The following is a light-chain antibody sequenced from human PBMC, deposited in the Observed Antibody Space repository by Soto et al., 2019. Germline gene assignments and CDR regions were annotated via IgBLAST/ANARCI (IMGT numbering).Light chain of an antibody. Sequence: QSALTQPASVSGSPGQSITISCTGTSSDVGGYNYVSWYQQHPGKAPKLIIYEVSNRPSEVSNRFSGSKSGNTASLTISGLQAEDEADYYCNSYTSKSTGVFGTGTKVTVL. CDR1: SSDVGGYNY. J-gene: IGLJ1*01. CDR3: NSYTSKSTGV. V-gene: IGLV2-14*01. CDR2: EVS.